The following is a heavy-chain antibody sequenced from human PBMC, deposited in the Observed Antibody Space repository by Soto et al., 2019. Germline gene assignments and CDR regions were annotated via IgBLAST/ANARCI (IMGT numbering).Heavy chain of an antibody. J-gene: IGHJ6*03. CDR1: GFTFSTYS. D-gene: IGHD5-18*01. Sequence: EVQLVESGGGLVKPGGSLRLSCAASGFTFSTYSMNWVRQAPGKGLEWVSSISSSSTYIYYADSVKGRFTISRDNAKKSLYLQMNSLRAEDTAVYYCARVAGTDMVLYMDVWGKGTTFTVSS. V-gene: IGHV3-21*01. CDR2: ISSSSTYI. CDR3: ARVAGTDMVLYMDV.